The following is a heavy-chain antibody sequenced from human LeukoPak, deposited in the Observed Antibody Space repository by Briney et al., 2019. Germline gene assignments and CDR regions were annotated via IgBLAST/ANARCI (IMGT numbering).Heavy chain of an antibody. CDR3: ARHTVYYGAWSGYDTDY. D-gene: IGHD3-3*01. J-gene: IGHJ4*02. CDR2: IRYSGST. CDR1: GGAITTRTFY. V-gene: IGHV4-39*01. Sequence: SETLSLTCTVSGGAITTRTFYWTWIRQPPGKGLEWIGSIRYSGSTYNNPSLESRVTMSVDTSNNQFSLKLRSVTAADTAVYYCARHTVYYGAWSGYDTDYWGQGTLVTVSS.